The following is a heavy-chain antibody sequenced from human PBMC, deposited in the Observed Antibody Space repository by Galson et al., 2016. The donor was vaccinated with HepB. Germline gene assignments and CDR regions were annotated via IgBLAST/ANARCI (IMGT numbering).Heavy chain of an antibody. CDR3: ARENPSREKQRELGDFFYYFYGMDV. V-gene: IGHV1-18*04. Sequence: SVKVSCKASGYTFINYGITWVRQAPGQGLEWMGWISVYNGNTNYAQKFQGRVTMTTDTSTNTAYIELRSLRSDDTAVYYCARENPSREKQRELGDFFYYFYGMDVWGQGTTVSVSS. J-gene: IGHJ6*02. D-gene: IGHD1-7*01. CDR2: ISVYNGNT. CDR1: GYTFINYG.